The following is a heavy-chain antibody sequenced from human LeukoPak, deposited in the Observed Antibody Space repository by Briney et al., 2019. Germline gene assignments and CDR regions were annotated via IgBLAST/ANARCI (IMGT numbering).Heavy chain of an antibody. Sequence: PGGSLRLSCAASGFTFSSYSMNWVRQAPGKGLEWVSSISSSSSYIYYADTVKGRFTIARDNSKNTLYLQMNSLRDEDTAIHYCVKHYGAGTYYNYLDYWGQGTLVTVSS. V-gene: IGHV3-21*04. D-gene: IGHD3-10*01. J-gene: IGHJ4*02. CDR2: ISSSSSYI. CDR3: VKHYGAGTYYNYLDY. CDR1: GFTFSSYS.